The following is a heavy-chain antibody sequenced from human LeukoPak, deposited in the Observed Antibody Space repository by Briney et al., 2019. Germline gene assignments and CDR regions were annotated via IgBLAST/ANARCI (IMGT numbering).Heavy chain of an antibody. J-gene: IGHJ5*02. V-gene: IGHV3-23*01. CDR1: GFTFSDYG. Sequence: GGSLRLSCAASGFTFSDYGMSWVRQAPGKGLEWISSISSTGGTTYYADSVKGRFTISRDNSKNTLFLQVNSLRAEDTAVYYCATVLGWFDPWGQGTLVTVSS. CDR2: ISSTGGTT. CDR3: ATVLGWFDP.